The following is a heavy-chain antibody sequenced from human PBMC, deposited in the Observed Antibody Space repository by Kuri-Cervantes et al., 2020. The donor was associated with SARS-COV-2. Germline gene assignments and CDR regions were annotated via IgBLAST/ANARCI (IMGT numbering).Heavy chain of an antibody. J-gene: IGHJ4*02. CDR3: ARVGDYYGSGSVDY. CDR1: GGSLSGYY. D-gene: IGHD3-10*01. CDR2: INHSGST. V-gene: IGHV4-34*01. Sequence: SETLSLTCAVYGGSLSGYYWSWIRQPPGKGLEWIGEINHSGSTNYNPSLKSRVTISVDTSENQFSLKLSSVTAADTAVYYCARVGDYYGSGSVDYWGQGTLVTVSS.